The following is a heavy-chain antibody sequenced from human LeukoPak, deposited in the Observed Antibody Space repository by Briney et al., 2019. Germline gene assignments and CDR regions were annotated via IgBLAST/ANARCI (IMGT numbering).Heavy chain of an antibody. CDR1: GFTFNSYN. CDR2: ISSSSSYI. CDR3: ARASSYGDYDY. J-gene: IGHJ4*02. Sequence: GGSLSLSCAASGFTFNSYNMKWVPQAPGKGWEWVSSISSSSSYIYYADSVKGRFTISRDNAKNSLYLQMNSLRAEDTAVYYCARASSYGDYDYWGQGTLVTVSS. V-gene: IGHV3-21*01. D-gene: IGHD4-17*01.